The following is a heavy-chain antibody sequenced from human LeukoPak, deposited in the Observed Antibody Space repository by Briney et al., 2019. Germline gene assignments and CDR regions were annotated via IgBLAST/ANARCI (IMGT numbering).Heavy chain of an antibody. CDR2: ITSSGSTI. J-gene: IGHJ3*02. CDR1: GFTFSSYE. D-gene: IGHD5-18*01. CDR3: ASETDTAENDALDI. Sequence: GGSLRLSCAASGFTFSSYEMNWVRQAPGKGLEWVSYITSSGSTINYADSVKGRFTISRDNAKNSLYLQMNSLRAEDTGVYYCASETDTAENDALDIWGQGTMVTVSS. V-gene: IGHV3-48*03.